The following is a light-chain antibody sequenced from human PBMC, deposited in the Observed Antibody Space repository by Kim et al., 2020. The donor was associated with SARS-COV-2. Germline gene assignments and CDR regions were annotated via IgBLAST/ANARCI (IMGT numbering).Light chain of an antibody. Sequence: SPGDRATLSSRASQRLSSNYLAWYQQKPGQAPRLLIYSTSSRATGIPDRFSGSGSGTDFTLTITRLEPEDFAVYYCQQYGSSPIYAFGQGTKLEI. J-gene: IGKJ2*01. CDR2: STS. V-gene: IGKV3-20*01. CDR3: QQYGSSPIYA. CDR1: QRLSSNY.